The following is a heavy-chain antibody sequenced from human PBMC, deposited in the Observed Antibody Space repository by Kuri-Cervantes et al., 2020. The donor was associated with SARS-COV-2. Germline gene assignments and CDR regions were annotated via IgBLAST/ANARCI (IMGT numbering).Heavy chain of an antibody. CDR2: IGTAGDT. J-gene: IGHJ4*02. V-gene: IGHV3-13*01. Sequence: GESLKISCAASGFTFSSYDMHWVRQATGKGLEWVSAIGTAGDTYYPGSVKGRFTISRDNAKSTLFLQMNSLRADDTAVYYCATCSLGPFGFDYWGQGALVTVSS. D-gene: IGHD3-10*02. CDR3: ATCSLGPFGFDY. CDR1: GFTFSSYD.